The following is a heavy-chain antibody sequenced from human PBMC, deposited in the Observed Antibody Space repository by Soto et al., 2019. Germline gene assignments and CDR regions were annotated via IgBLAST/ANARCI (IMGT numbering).Heavy chain of an antibody. Sequence: SETLSLTCTVSGGSISSYYWSWIRQPPGKGLEWIGYIHYSGSTNYNPSLKSRVTISVDMSKNQFSLNLNSVTAADTAVYYCARGGASSKYFDYWGQGTLVTVSS. CDR1: GGSISSYY. CDR2: IHYSGST. J-gene: IGHJ4*02. V-gene: IGHV4-59*01. D-gene: IGHD2-15*01. CDR3: ARGGASSKYFDY.